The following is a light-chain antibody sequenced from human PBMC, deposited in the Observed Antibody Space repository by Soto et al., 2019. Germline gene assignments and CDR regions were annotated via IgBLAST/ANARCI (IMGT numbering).Light chain of an antibody. CDR2: DAS. CDR3: QQRSNWPST. V-gene: IGKV3-11*01. CDR1: QSVSSY. J-gene: IGKJ4*01. Sequence: EIVLTQSPATLSLSPGDRATLSCRASQSVSSYLAWYQQKPGQAPRLLIYDASNRATGIPARFSGSWSGTDFTLTITTLEPEDFAVYYCQQRSNWPSTFGGGTKVEIK.